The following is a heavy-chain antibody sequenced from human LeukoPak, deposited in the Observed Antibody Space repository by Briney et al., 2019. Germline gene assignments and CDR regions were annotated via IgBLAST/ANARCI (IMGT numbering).Heavy chain of an antibody. J-gene: IGHJ5*02. V-gene: IGHV1-18*01. CDR1: GYTFTSYG. D-gene: IGHD3-22*01. CDR3: VRDRSRYYYDSSGSAWEFDP. Sequence: GASVKVSCKASGYTFTSYGISWVRQAPGQGLEWMGWISAYNGNTNYAQKLQGRVTITTDTSTSTAYMELRSLRSDDTAVYYCVRDRSRYYYDSSGSAWEFDPWGQGTLVTVSS. CDR2: ISAYNGNT.